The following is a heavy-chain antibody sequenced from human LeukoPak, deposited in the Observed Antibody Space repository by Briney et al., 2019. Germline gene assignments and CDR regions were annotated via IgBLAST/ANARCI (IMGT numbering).Heavy chain of an antibody. Sequence: PGGSLRLSCAASGFTFSSYAMHWVRQAPGKGLEWVAVISYDGSNKYYADSVKGRFTISRDNSKNTLYLPMNSLRAEDTAVYYCARSPSAIRGLYYFDYWGQGILVTVSS. CDR2: ISYDGSNK. J-gene: IGHJ4*02. V-gene: IGHV3-30-3*01. CDR1: GFTFSSYA. CDR3: ARSPSAIRGLYYFDY. D-gene: IGHD3-10*01.